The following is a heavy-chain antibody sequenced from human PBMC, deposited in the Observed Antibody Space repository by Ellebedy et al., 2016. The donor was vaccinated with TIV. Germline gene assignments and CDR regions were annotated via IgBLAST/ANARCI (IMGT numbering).Heavy chain of an antibody. D-gene: IGHD2-15*01. J-gene: IGHJ5*02. Sequence: PGGSLRLSCAASGFTFSGSAMNWVRQASGKGREWVGHIRSKVNSYATAYAASVKGRFTISRDDSKNTVYLQMNSLKTEDTAVYYCTRWSIEYNCFDPWGQGTLVTVSS. V-gene: IGHV3-73*01. CDR1: GFTFSGSA. CDR2: IRSKVNSYAT. CDR3: TRWSIEYNCFDP.